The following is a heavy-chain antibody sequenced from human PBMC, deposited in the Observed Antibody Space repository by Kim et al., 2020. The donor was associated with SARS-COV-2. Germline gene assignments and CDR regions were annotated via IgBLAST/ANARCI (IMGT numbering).Heavy chain of an antibody. V-gene: IGHV4-59*08. Sequence: NPSLKSRVTISVDTSKNQFSLKLGSVTAADTAVYYCARQGCSSTSCYSFDYWGQGTLVTVSS. CDR3: ARQGCSSTSCYSFDY. D-gene: IGHD2-2*01. J-gene: IGHJ4*02.